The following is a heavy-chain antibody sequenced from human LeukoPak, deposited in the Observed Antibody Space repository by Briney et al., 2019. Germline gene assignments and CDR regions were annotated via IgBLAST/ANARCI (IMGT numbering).Heavy chain of an antibody. D-gene: IGHD5-24*01. CDR1: GGSISSYY. Sequence: SETLSLTCTVSGGSISSYYWRWIRQPAGKGLEWIGRIYTSGSTNYNPSLKSRVTMSVDTSKNQFSLKLSSVTAADTAVYYCARASPEMANRGYFDYWGQGTLVTVSS. J-gene: IGHJ4*02. CDR2: IYTSGST. CDR3: ARASPEMANRGYFDY. V-gene: IGHV4-4*07.